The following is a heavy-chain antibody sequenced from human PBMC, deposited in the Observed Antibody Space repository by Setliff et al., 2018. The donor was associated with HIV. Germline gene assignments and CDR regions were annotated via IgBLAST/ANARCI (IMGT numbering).Heavy chain of an antibody. CDR2: IYQNGNT. D-gene: IGHD3-22*01. CDR3: ARQAWHYDRDGYFIDY. CDR1: GYFISNGYY. V-gene: IGHV4-38-2*02. Sequence: LSLTCSVSGYFISNGYYWGWIRQPPGKGLEWVGTIYQNGNTYYSPSLESRVSVSMDMSRNQLSVKLNSATAADTAVYYCARQAWHYDRDGYFIDYWGQGKLVTVSS. J-gene: IGHJ4*02.